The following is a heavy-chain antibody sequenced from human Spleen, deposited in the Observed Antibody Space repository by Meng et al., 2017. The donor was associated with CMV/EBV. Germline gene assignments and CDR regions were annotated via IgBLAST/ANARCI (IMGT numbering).Heavy chain of an antibody. Sequence: GGSLRLSCAASGFTFSSYSMNWVRQAPGKGLEWVSSISSSSSYIYYADSVKGRFTISRDNAKNSLYRQMNSLRAEDTAVYYCARDGPVVVPAAIWGYGMDVWGQGTTVTVSS. J-gene: IGHJ6*02. CDR2: ISSSSSYI. CDR1: GFTFSSYS. CDR3: ARDGPVVVPAAIWGYGMDV. D-gene: IGHD2-2*02. V-gene: IGHV3-21*01.